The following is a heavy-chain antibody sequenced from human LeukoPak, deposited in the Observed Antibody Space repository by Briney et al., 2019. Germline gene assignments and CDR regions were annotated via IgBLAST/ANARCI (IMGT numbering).Heavy chain of an antibody. Sequence: GGSLRLSCAASGFTFSSHSMNWVRQAPGKGLEWVSVIYSGGSTYYADSVKGRFTISRDNSKNTLYLQMNSPRAEDTAVYYCARGTRIAVAGTSGAFDIWGQGTMVTVSS. J-gene: IGHJ3*02. CDR1: GFTFSSHS. CDR3: ARGTRIAVAGTSGAFDI. D-gene: IGHD6-19*01. CDR2: IYSGGST. V-gene: IGHV3-66*01.